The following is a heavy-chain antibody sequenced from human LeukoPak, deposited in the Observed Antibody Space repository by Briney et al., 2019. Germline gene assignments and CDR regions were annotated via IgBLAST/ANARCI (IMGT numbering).Heavy chain of an antibody. D-gene: IGHD2-2*01. Sequence: SETLSLTCTVSGGSISNYYWSWIRQAPGKGLEWIGDISYSESTNYNPSLKSRVTISVDTSKNQFSLKLSSVTAADTAVYYCARYCGSTSCYRTHDVFDIWGQGTMVTVSS. CDR3: ARYCGSTSCYRTHDVFDI. CDR1: GGSISNYY. J-gene: IGHJ3*02. CDR2: ISYSEST. V-gene: IGHV4-59*01.